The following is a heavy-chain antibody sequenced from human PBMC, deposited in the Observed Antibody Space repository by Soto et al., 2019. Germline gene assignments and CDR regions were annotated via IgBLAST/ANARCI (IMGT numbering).Heavy chain of an antibody. Sequence: PGGSLRLSCAASGFTFSSYAMSWVRQAPGKGLEWVSAISGSGGSTYYADSVKGRFTISRDNSKNTLYLQMNSLRAEDTAVYYCAKTSPSYYYGSGSYDFDYWGQGTLVTVSS. J-gene: IGHJ4*02. V-gene: IGHV3-23*01. CDR1: GFTFSSYA. D-gene: IGHD3-10*01. CDR3: AKTSPSYYYGSGSYDFDY. CDR2: ISGSGGST.